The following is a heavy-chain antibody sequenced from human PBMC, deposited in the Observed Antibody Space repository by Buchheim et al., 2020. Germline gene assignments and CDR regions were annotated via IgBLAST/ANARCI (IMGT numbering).Heavy chain of an antibody. CDR1: GFTFSSYA. D-gene: IGHD1-1*01. CDR2: ISYDGSNK. CDR3: AKDWRRLDY. Sequence: QVQLVESGGGVVQPGRSLRLSCAASGFTFSSYAMHWVRQAPGKGLEWVAVISYDGSNKYYADSVKGRFTISRDNSKNTLYLQMNSLRAEDTAVYYCAKDWRRLDYWGQGTL. V-gene: IGHV3-30-3*01. J-gene: IGHJ4*02.